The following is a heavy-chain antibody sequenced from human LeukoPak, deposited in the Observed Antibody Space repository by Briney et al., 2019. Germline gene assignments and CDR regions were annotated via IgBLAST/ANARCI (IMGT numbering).Heavy chain of an antibody. CDR2: IKQDGSEK. CDR3: ARNSGVTRRGPFDY. D-gene: IGHD4-11*01. V-gene: IGHV3-7*01. Sequence: GGSLRLSCAASGFTFSSYWMSWVRQAPGKGLEWVANIKQDGSEKYYVDSVKGRFTISRDNAKNSLYLQMNSLRAEDTAVYYCARNSGVTRRGPFDYWGQGTLVTVSS. CDR1: GFTFSSYW. J-gene: IGHJ4*02.